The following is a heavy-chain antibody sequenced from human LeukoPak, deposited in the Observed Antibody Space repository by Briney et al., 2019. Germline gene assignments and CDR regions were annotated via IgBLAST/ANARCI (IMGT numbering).Heavy chain of an antibody. CDR1: GGSFSGYY. D-gene: IGHD3-10*01. V-gene: IGHV4-34*01. CDR2: INHSGST. J-gene: IGHJ4*02. CDR3: ARGLITMVRGVPSYFDY. Sequence: SETLSLTCAVYGGSFSGYYWSWIRQPPGKGLEWIGEINHSGSTNYNPSLKSRVTISVDTSKNQFSLKLSSVTDADTAVYYCARGLITMVRGVPSYFDYWGQGTLVTVSS.